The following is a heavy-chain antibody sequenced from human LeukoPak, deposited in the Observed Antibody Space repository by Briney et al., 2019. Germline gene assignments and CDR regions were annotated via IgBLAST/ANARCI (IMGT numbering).Heavy chain of an antibody. V-gene: IGHV1-18*01. D-gene: IGHD3-3*01. CDR3: ASRRITIFGVVRGGMDV. Sequence: ASVKVSCKASGYTFTSYGISWVRQAPGQGLEWMGWISAYNGNTNYAQKLQGRVTITADESTSTAYMELSSLRSEDTAVYYCASRRITIFGVVRGGMDVWGKGTTVTVSS. CDR2: ISAYNGNT. CDR1: GYTFTSYG. J-gene: IGHJ6*04.